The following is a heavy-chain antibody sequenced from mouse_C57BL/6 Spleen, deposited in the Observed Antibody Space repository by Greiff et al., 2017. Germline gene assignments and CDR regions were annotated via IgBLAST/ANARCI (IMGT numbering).Heavy chain of an antibody. CDR2: IWSDGST. CDR1: GFSLTGYG. D-gene: IGHD2-5*01. J-gene: IGHJ2*01. Sequence: VQRVESGPGLVAPSQSLSITCTVSGFSLTGYGVHWVRQPPGKGLEWLVVIWSDGSTTYNSALKSRMSITKDNTKSQVFLKMNSLQTDDTAMYYCARHDYSNYFDYWGQGTTLTVSS. V-gene: IGHV2-6-1*01. CDR3: ARHDYSNYFDY.